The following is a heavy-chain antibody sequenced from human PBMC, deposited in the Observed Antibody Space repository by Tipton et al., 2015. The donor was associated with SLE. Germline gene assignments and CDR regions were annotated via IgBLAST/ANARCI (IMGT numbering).Heavy chain of an antibody. J-gene: IGHJ4*02. CDR3: VRDGVYYYDSSGYSDY. Sequence: QVQLVQSGAEVKPSETLSLTCAVYGGSFSGYYWSWIRQPPGKGLEWIGEINHSGSTNYNPSLKSRVTISVDTSKNQFSLKLSSVTAADTAVYYCVRDGVYYYDSSGYSDYWGQGTLVTVSS. V-gene: IGHV4-34*01. CDR2: INHSGST. D-gene: IGHD3-22*01. CDR1: GGSFSGYY.